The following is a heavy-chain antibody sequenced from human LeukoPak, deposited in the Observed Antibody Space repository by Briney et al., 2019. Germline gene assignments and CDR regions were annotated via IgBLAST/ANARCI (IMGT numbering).Heavy chain of an antibody. V-gene: IGHV3-48*04. CDR3: ARVIGSYGDSAY. Sequence: GGSLRLSCAASGFTFSSFSINWVRKAPGKGLEWISYITSSGTSTYYADSAKGRFAISRDNAKNSLYLQMNSLRAEDTAVYYCARVIGSYGDSAYWGQGTLVTVSS. CDR1: GFTFSSFS. J-gene: IGHJ4*02. CDR2: ITSSGTST. D-gene: IGHD4-17*01.